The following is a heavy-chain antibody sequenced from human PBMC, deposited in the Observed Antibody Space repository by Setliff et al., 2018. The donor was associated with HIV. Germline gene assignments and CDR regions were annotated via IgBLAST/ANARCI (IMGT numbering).Heavy chain of an antibody. CDR3: AHILQDPPSHFYYYFYMDV. V-gene: IGHV2-5*02. D-gene: IGHD3-3*02. Sequence: SGPTLVNPTLTLTLTCTVSGFSLSSSGVVVGWIRQPPGKALEWLALIYWDDDKRYSPSLKSRLTITKDTSKNQVVLTMTNMDPVDTATYYCAHILQDPPSHFYYYFYMDVWGKGTTVTVSS. J-gene: IGHJ6*03. CDR2: IYWDDDK. CDR1: GFSLSSSGVV.